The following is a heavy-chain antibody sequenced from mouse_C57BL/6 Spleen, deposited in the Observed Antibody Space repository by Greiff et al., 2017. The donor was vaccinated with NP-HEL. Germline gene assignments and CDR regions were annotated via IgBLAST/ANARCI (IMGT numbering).Heavy chain of an antibody. Sequence: EVQLQQSGGGLVQPGGSLSLSCAASGFTFTDYYMSWVRQPPGKALEWLGFIRNKANGYTTEYSASVKGRFTISRDNSQSILYLQMNALRAEDSATYYCARYDSNYRFAYWGQGTLVTVSA. CDR3: ARYDSNYRFAY. V-gene: IGHV7-3*01. CDR1: GFTFTDYY. J-gene: IGHJ3*01. D-gene: IGHD2-5*01. CDR2: IRNKANGYTT.